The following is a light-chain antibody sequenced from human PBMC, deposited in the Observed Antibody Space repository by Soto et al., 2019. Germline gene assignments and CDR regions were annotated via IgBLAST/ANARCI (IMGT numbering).Light chain of an antibody. CDR3: GTWDSSLSVRV. CDR2: DNN. Sequence: QSVLTQPPSVSTAPGQKVTISCSGSSSNIGNNYVSWYQQLPGTAPKLLIYDNNKRPSGIPDRFSGSKSVTSATLGITGLQTGDEAHYYCGTWDSSLSVRVFGGGTKVTVL. V-gene: IGLV1-51*01. CDR1: SSNIGNNY. J-gene: IGLJ2*01.